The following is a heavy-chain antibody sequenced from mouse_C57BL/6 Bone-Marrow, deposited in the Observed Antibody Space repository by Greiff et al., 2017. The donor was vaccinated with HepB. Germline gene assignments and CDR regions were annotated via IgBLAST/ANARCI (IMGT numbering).Heavy chain of an antibody. CDR2: ISDGGSYT. V-gene: IGHV5-4*01. CDR1: GFTFSSYA. Sequence: EVQLVESGGGLVKPGGSLKLSCAASGFTFSSYAMSWVRQTPEKRLEWVATISDGGSYTYYPDNVKGRFTISRDNAKNNLYLQMSHLKSEDTAMYYCAREDYGSSYVAYWGQGTLVTVSA. CDR3: AREDYGSSYVAY. D-gene: IGHD1-1*01. J-gene: IGHJ3*01.